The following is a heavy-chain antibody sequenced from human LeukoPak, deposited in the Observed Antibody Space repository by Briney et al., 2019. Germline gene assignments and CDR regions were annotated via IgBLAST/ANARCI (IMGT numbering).Heavy chain of an antibody. CDR3: ARRYYYDTSGYYGFFN. CDR1: GFTFSSYW. CDR2: INRDGSDT. Sequence: GGSLRLSCAASGFTFSSYWMHWVRQAPGKGLVWVSRINRDGSDTNYADFVKGRFTISRDNAKNTLYLQINSLRAEDTAVYYCARRYYYDTSGYYGFFNWGQGTLVTVSS. J-gene: IGHJ4*02. V-gene: IGHV3-74*01. D-gene: IGHD3-22*01.